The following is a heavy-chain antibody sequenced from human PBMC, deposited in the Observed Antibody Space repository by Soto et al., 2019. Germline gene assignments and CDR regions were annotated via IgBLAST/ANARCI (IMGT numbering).Heavy chain of an antibody. CDR2: MRANSGDT. J-gene: IGHJ5*02. V-gene: IGHV1-8*01. Sequence: QVQLVQPGAEVRKPGASVKVSCKASGDTFTNFDFNWVRQPTGQGLEWIGWMRANSGDTGHAQKFQGRVSMTRDTPIIKAYMELTSLTAEDTAVYYCAPYIYGQGFTAWGQGTLVFVSS. CDR3: APYIYGQGFTA. CDR1: GDTFTNFD. D-gene: IGHD5-18*01.